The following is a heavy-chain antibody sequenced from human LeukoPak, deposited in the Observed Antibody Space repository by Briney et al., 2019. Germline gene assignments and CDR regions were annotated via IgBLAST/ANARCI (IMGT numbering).Heavy chain of an antibody. CDR2: ISSNGGST. J-gene: IGHJ5*02. CDR1: GFTFSSYA. D-gene: IGHD2-2*01. V-gene: IGHV3-64*01. CDR3: ARGLIVVVPAAILDP. Sequence: GGSLTLSWAASGFTFSSYAMHWVRQAPGNGLEYVSAISSNGGSTYYANSVKGRFTISRDNSKNTLYHQMGSLRAEDMAVYYCARGLIVVVPAAILDPWGQGTLVTVSS.